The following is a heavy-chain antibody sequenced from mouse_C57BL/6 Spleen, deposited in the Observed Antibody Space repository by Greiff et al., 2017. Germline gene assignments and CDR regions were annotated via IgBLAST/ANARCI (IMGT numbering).Heavy chain of an antibody. Sequence: EVQLQQSGPELVKPGASVKIPCKASGYTFTDYNMDWVKQSHGKSLEWIGDINPNNGGTIYNQKFKGKATLTVDKSTSTAYMELRSLTSEDTAVYYCARGYYYGSSYGYFDVWGTGTTVTVSS. J-gene: IGHJ1*03. CDR2: INPNNGGT. CDR3: ARGYYYGSSYGYFDV. CDR1: GYTFTDYN. V-gene: IGHV1-18*01. D-gene: IGHD1-1*01.